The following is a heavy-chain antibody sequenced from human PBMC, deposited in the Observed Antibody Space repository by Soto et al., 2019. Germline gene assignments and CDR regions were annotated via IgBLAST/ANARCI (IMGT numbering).Heavy chain of an antibody. Sequence: GGSLRLSCAAAGFSVSTSHISWVRQAPGKGLEWVAVISRDGGTKYYADSVKGRFTISRDNSRNTLFLEMNSLRSDDMAVYYCTGEVASGYWGQGTLVTVSS. CDR1: GFSVSTSH. CDR2: ISRDGGTK. CDR3: TGEVASGY. V-gene: IGHV3-30*03. D-gene: IGHD2-8*02. J-gene: IGHJ4*02.